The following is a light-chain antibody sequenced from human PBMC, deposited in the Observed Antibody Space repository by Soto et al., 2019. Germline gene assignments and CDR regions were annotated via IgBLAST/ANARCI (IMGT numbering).Light chain of an antibody. CDR2: GAS. Sequence: EIVLTQSPATLSLSPGERATLSCRASQSVSSYLAWYQQKPGQAPRLLIYGASNRATGIPDRFSGSGSGTDFTLTISRLEPEDFAVYNGQQYDTSPLTFGGGTKVDIK. CDR3: QQYDTSPLT. V-gene: IGKV3-20*01. CDR1: QSVSSY. J-gene: IGKJ4*01.